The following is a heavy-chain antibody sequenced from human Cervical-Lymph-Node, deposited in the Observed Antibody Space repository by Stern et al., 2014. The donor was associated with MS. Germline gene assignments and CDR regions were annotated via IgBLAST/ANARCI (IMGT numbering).Heavy chain of an antibody. CDR2: ISNDGNEK. CDR1: GFTLRSYG. Sequence: MQLVESGGGVVQPGRSLRLSCAASGFTLRSYGMPWVRQAPGKGLEWVAVISNDGNEKYYTDSVKGRFTISRDNSKNTLYLQMNSLRTEDTAVYYCAKDRLFCSGGGCYAMDVWGQGTTVTVSS. D-gene: IGHD2-15*01. J-gene: IGHJ6*02. V-gene: IGHV3-30*18. CDR3: AKDRLFCSGGGCYAMDV.